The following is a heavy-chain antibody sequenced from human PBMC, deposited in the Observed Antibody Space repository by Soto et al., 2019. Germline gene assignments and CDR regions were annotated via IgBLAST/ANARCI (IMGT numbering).Heavy chain of an antibody. CDR1: GFTFSSYG. J-gene: IGHJ4*02. D-gene: IGHD6-19*01. CDR2: IWYDGSNK. V-gene: IGHV3-33*01. CDR3: ARGRPGSGWYEYLDY. Sequence: GGSLRLSCAASGFTFSSYGMHWVRQAPGKGLEWVAVIWYDGSNKYYADSVKGRFTISRDNSKNTLYLQMNSLRAEDTAVYYCARGRPGSGWYEYLDYWGQGTLVTVSS.